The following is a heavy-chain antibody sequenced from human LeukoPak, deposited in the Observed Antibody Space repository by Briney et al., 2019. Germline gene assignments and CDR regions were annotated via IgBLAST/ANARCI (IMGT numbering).Heavy chain of an antibody. J-gene: IGHJ4*02. CDR2: IIPSCGTT. D-gene: IGHD3-22*01. CDR1: GGTFSSYA. Sequence: SVNVSCKASGGTFSSYAISWVRRAPGQGLGWMGRIIPSCGTTNYEQKFQGRGTITTDESTSTAYMEQSSLRSEDTAVYYCARDYYDSSGYYYAHDYWGQGTLVTVSS. CDR3: ARDYYDSSGYYYAHDY. V-gene: IGHV1-69*05.